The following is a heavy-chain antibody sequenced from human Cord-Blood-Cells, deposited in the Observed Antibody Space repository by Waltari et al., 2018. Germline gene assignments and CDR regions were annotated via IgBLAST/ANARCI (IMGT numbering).Heavy chain of an antibody. CDR2: SIPILCTT. D-gene: IGHD7-27*01. CDR1: GGTFSSYA. Sequence: QVQLVQSGAEVKKPGSSVKVSSKVSGGTFSSYAISWLRRAPGQGLEGMGGSIPILCTTNYAQNFQGRVTITADESTSTAYMELSSLRSEDTAVYYCARDGSLTGEAWFEPWGQGTLVTVSS. CDR3: ARDGSLTGEAWFEP. J-gene: IGHJ5*02. V-gene: IGHV1-69*01.